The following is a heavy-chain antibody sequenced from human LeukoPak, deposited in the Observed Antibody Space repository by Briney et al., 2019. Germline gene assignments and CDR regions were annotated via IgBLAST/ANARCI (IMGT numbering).Heavy chain of an antibody. V-gene: IGHV4-30-4*01. CDR2: ISYSGIT. CDR1: GSSITSDDYY. CDR3: ARDAFGDYYDATGYWIFDY. J-gene: IGHJ4*02. D-gene: IGHD3-22*01. Sequence: SETLSLTCTVSGSSITSDDYYWTWIRQPPGKGLEWIGHISYSGITSYNPSLKSRVTMSVDTSRNQFSLRLTSVTAADTAVYYCARDAFGDYYDATGYWIFDYWGQGSLVTVSS.